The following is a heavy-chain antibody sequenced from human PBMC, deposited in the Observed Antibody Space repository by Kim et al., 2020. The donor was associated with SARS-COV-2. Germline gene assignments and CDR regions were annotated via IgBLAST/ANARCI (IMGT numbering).Heavy chain of an antibody. Sequence: ASVKVSCKASGYLFTTYGISWVRQAPGQGLEWMGWISPYNGKTLYARNLQVEVTITMDTSTSTAYMELRRLASDDTAVYYCARQPLEEATRLDSWGQGTLVTVSS. V-gene: IGHV1-18*01. CDR2: ISPYNGKT. J-gene: IGHJ4*02. CDR3: ARQPLEEATRLDS. CDR1: GYLFTTYG. D-gene: IGHD1-1*01.